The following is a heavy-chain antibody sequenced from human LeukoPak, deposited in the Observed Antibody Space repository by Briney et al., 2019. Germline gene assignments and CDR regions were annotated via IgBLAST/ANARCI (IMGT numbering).Heavy chain of an antibody. J-gene: IGHJ4*02. CDR3: ARGLLYFDY. CDR1: GYTFSSYA. CDR2: ISYDGSNK. D-gene: IGHD2-15*01. V-gene: IGHV3-30-3*01. Sequence: GGSLRLSCAASGYTFSSYAMHWVRQAPGKGLEWVAVISYDGSNKYYADSVKGRFTISRDNSRNTLYLQMNSLRAEDTAVYYCARGLLYFDYWGQGTLVTVSS.